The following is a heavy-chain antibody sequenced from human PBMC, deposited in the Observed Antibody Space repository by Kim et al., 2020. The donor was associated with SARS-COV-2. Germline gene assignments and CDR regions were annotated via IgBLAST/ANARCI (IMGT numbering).Heavy chain of an antibody. CDR2: ISAYNGNT. CDR1: GYTFTSYG. Sequence: ASVKVSCKASGYTFTSYGISWVRQAPGQGLEWMGWISAYNGNTNYAQKLQGRVTMTTDTSTSTAYMELRSLRSDDTAVYYCARDLFYVWGSYVGAFDIWGQGTMVTVSS. CDR3: ARDLFYVWGSYVGAFDI. V-gene: IGHV1-18*01. J-gene: IGHJ3*02. D-gene: IGHD3-16*01.